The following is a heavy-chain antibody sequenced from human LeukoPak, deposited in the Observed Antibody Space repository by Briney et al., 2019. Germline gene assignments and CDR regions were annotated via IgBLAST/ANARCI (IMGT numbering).Heavy chain of an antibody. D-gene: IGHD2-21*01. J-gene: IGHJ4*02. V-gene: IGHV3-15*01. Sequence: GGSLRLSCAASGFTFTNAWMHWVRQAPGKGLEWVGRIKSKTHGGTTDYAAPVKGRFTVSRDDSENTLYLQMNSLKVEDTAVYYCTADVPGGRDYCIDYWGLGTLVAVSS. CDR1: GFTFTNAW. CDR2: IKSKTHGGTT. CDR3: TADVPGGRDYCIDY.